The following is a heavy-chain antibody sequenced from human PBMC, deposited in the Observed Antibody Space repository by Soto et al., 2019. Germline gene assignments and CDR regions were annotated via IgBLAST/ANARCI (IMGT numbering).Heavy chain of an antibody. D-gene: IGHD6-19*01. Sequence: SQTLSLTCAISGDSVSSNSAAWNWIRQSPSRGLEWLGRTYYRSKWYNDYAVSVKSRITINPDTSKNQFSLQLNSVTPEDTAVYYCARGREGYSSGWYLDWFDPWGQGTLVTVSS. CDR2: TYYRSKWYN. V-gene: IGHV6-1*01. J-gene: IGHJ5*02. CDR3: ARGREGYSSGWYLDWFDP. CDR1: GDSVSSNSAA.